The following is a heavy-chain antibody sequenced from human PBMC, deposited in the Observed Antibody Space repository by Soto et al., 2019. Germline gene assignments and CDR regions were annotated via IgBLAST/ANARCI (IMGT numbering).Heavy chain of an antibody. CDR3: ARDPNIVATMRSIYYYYGMDV. J-gene: IGHJ6*02. Sequence: SETQSVTWTVSGGSISNSSCCWGWNRQHPGKGLEWIGSIYYSGSTNYNPSLKSRVTISVDTSKNQFSLKLSSVTAADTAVYYCARDPNIVATMRSIYYYYGMDVWGQGTTLTGSS. D-gene: IGHD5-12*01. CDR1: GGSISNSSCC. V-gene: IGHV4-39*07. CDR2: IYYSGST.